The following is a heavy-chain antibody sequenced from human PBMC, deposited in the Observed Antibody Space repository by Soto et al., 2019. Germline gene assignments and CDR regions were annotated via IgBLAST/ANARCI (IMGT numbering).Heavy chain of an antibody. D-gene: IGHD5-18*01. CDR3: TNPQLYYGMDV. J-gene: IGHJ6*02. CDR1: GLTFSGSA. CDR2: IRSKANNYAT. Sequence: EVQLVESGGGLVQPGGSLKLSCAASGLTFSGSAVHWVRQASGKGLEWVGRIRSKANNYATAYAASVQGRFTIFRDDSKNTAYLQMNSLKTEDTAVYYCTNPQLYYGMDVWGQGTTVTVSS. V-gene: IGHV3-73*02.